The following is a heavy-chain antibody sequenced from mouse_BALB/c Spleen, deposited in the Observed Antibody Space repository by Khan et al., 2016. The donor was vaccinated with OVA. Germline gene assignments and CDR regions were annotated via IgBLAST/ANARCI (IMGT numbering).Heavy chain of an antibody. D-gene: IGHD1-2*01. Sequence: QVQLQQSGAELARPGASVKLSCKASGYTFTEYYINWVKQRTGQGLEWIGEISPGSGDTYYNEKFKGKATLTADKSSSTAYMQLSSLTSEASAFYFCARRNYFGYTFAYWGQGTLVTVSA. J-gene: IGHJ3*01. CDR2: ISPGSGDT. CDR1: GYTFTEYY. CDR3: ARRNYFGYTFAY. V-gene: IGHV1-77*01.